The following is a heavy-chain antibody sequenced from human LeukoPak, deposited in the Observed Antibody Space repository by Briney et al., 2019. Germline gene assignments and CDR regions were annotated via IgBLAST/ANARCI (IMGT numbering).Heavy chain of an antibody. J-gene: IGHJ4*02. CDR1: RYTFTNYY. V-gene: IGHV1-46*01. Sequence: ASGEVSCKPSRYTFTNYYIHWVRQSPGQELEYMGVINPRGGSTNYAQKFQGRVTMTRDTSTSTVYMELSSLRSEDTALYYCARAQSVSMIVVVPHLDYWGQGTLVTVSS. CDR2: INPRGGST. D-gene: IGHD3-22*01. CDR3: ARAQSVSMIVVVPHLDY.